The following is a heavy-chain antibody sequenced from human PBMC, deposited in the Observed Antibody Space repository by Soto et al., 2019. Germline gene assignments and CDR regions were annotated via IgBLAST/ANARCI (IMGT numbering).Heavy chain of an antibody. CDR3: ARVCYYDDCQFDY. J-gene: IGHJ4*02. V-gene: IGHV4-4*02. Sequence: SETLSLTCAVSGGSISSSNWWSWVRQPPGKGLEWIGEIYHSGSTNYNPSLKSRVTISVDKSKNQFSLKLSSVTAADTAVYYCARVCYYDDCQFDYWGQGTLVTVSS. CDR1: GGSISSSNW. D-gene: IGHD3-22*01. CDR2: IYHSGST.